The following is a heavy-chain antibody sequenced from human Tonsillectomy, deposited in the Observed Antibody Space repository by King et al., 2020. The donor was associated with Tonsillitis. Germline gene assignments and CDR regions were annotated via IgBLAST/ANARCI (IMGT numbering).Heavy chain of an antibody. CDR3: ARALYYYGRGWFDP. D-gene: IGHD3-10*02. V-gene: IGHV3-7*01. J-gene: IGHJ5*02. CDR2: IKQDGSEK. CDR1: GFTFSNYW. Sequence: VQLVESGGGLVQPGGSLRLSCAASGFTFSNYWMSWVRQAPGKGLEWVANIKQDGSEKYYVDSVKGRFTISRDNDKNSLYLQMNSLRAEETAVYYCARALYYYGRGWFDPWGQGTLVTVSS.